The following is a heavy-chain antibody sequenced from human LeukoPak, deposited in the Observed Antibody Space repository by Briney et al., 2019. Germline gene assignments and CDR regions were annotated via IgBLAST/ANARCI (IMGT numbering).Heavy chain of an antibody. D-gene: IGHD2-2*01. CDR2: IIPIFGTA. CDR3: ARDALGYCSSTSCSQNWFDP. CDR1: GGTFSSYA. J-gene: IGHJ5*02. Sequence: GASVKVSCKASGGTFSSYAISWVRQAPGQGLEWMGGIIPIFGTANYAQKFQGRVTITTDESTSTAYMELSSLRSEDTAVYYCARDALGYCSSTSCSQNWFDPWGQGTLVTVSS. V-gene: IGHV1-69*05.